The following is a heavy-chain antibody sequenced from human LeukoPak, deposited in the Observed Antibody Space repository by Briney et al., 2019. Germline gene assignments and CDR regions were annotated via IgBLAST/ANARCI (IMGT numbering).Heavy chain of an antibody. Sequence: PGGSLRLSCAASGFTFSSYAMGWVRQAPGKGLEWVSAISGSGGSTYYADSVKGRFTTSRDNSKNTLYLQMNSLRAEDTAVYYCAKTPTRGTLRLFFKYWGQGTLVTVSS. CDR1: GFTFSSYA. V-gene: IGHV3-23*01. CDR2: ISGSGGST. CDR3: AKTPTRGTLRLFFKY. D-gene: IGHD5/OR15-5a*01. J-gene: IGHJ4*02.